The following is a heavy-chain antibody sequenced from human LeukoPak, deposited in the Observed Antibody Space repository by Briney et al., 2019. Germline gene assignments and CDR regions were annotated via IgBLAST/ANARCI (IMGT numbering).Heavy chain of an antibody. CDR3: ARGGGYSGYDYRIFDY. CDR1: GFTFSSYG. D-gene: IGHD5-12*01. Sequence: GGSLRLSCAASGFTFSSYGMHWVRQAPGKGLEWVAVIWYDGSNDYYADSVKGRFTISRDNSKNTLYLQMNGLRAEDTAVYYCARGGGYSGYDYRIFDYWGQGTLVIVSP. V-gene: IGHV3-33*01. CDR2: IWYDGSND. J-gene: IGHJ4*02.